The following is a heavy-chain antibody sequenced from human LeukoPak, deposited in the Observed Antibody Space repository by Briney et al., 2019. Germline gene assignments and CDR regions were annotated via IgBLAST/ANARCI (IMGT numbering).Heavy chain of an antibody. CDR2: ISRSVRTI. D-gene: IGHD2-21*02. V-gene: IGHV3-48*03. CDR1: GFTVSSYE. Sequence: PGGSLRLSCAASGFTVSSYEMNWVRQAPGKGLEWVSFISRSVRTIYYADSVKGRFTISRGNSKNTLYLQMNSLRAEDTAVYYCAKGGSWVVTAIFLFDYWGQGTLVTVSS. J-gene: IGHJ4*02. CDR3: AKGGSWVVTAIFLFDY.